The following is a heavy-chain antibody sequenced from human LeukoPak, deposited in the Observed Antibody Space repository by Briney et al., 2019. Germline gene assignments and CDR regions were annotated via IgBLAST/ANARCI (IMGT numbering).Heavy chain of an antibody. CDR3: ASAMQWLGDFDY. V-gene: IGHV4-39*01. CDR2: IYYSGST. CDR1: GGSISSSSYY. J-gene: IGHJ4*02. Sequence: SETLSLTCTVSGGSISSSSYYWGWIRQPPGKGLEWIGSIYYSGSTYYNPSLKSRVTISVDTSKNQSSLKLSSVTAADTAVYYCASAMQWLGDFDYWGQGTLVTVSS. D-gene: IGHD6-19*01.